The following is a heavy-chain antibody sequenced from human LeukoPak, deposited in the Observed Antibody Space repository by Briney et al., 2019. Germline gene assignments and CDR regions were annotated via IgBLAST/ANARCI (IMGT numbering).Heavy chain of an antibody. CDR3: ARDMSGSYSFFDY. J-gene: IGHJ4*02. CDR2: INHSGST. CDR1: GGSFSGYY. D-gene: IGHD1-26*01. V-gene: IGHV4-34*01. Sequence: SETLSLTCAVYGGSFSGYYWSWIRQPPGKGLEWIGEINHSGSTNYNPSLKSRVTISVDTSKNQFSLKLSSVTAADTAVYYCARDMSGSYSFFDYWGQGTLVTVSS.